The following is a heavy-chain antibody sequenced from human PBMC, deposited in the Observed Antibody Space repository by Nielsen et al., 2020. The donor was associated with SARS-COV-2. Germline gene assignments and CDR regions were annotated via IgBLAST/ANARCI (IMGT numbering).Heavy chain of an antibody. CDR3: ARDNPFTVWFGELTGRIAMDV. CDR1: GFTFSSYS. J-gene: IGHJ6*02. V-gene: IGHV3-21*01. D-gene: IGHD3-10*01. CDR2: ISSSSSYI. Sequence: GESLKISCAASGFTFSSYSMNWVRQAPGKGLEWVSSISSSSSYIYYADSVKGRFTISRDNAKNSLYLQMNSLRAEDTAVYYCARDNPFTVWFGELTGRIAMDVWGQGTTVTVSS.